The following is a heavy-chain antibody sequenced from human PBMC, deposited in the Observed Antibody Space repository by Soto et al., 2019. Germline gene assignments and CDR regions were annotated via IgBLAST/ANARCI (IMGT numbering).Heavy chain of an antibody. J-gene: IGHJ6*02. D-gene: IGHD3-3*01. CDR2: IIPIFGTA. CDR1: GGTXSIYA. CDR3: ARLYDFWSGATDYYYYGMDV. V-gene: IGHV1-69*13. Sequence: GASVKVXCKASGGTXSIYAISWVRQAPGQGLEWMGGIIPIFGTANYAQKFQGRVTITADESTSTAYMELSSLRSEDTAVYYCARLYDFWSGATDYYYYGMDVWGQGTTVTVSS.